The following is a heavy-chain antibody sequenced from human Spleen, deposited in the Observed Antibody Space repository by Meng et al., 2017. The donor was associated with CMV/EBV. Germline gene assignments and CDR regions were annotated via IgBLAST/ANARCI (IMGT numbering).Heavy chain of an antibody. Sequence: HVQLPQWDAGLLQPSETLSRTCAVYGGSFSCYYWSWIRQPPGKGLEWIGEINHSGSTNYNPSLKSRVTISVDTSKNQFSLKLSSVTAADTAVYYCARYAWHSMMPFDYWGQGTLVTVSS. D-gene: IGHD3-22*01. CDR3: ARYAWHSMMPFDY. V-gene: IGHV4-34*01. CDR1: GGSFSCYY. CDR2: INHSGST. J-gene: IGHJ4*02.